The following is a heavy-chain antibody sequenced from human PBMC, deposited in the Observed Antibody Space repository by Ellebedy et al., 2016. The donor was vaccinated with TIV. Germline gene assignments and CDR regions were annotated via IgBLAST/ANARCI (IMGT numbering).Heavy chain of an antibody. CDR2: ISGSGGST. D-gene: IGHD6-19*01. CDR1: GFTFSSYA. V-gene: IGHV3-23*01. J-gene: IGHJ4*02. Sequence: GESLKISXAASGFTFSSYAMSWVRQAPGKGLEWVSAISGSGGSTYYADSVKGRFTISRDNSKNTLYLQMNSLRAEDTAVYYCASSIAVAGKRFDYWGQGTLVTVSS. CDR3: ASSIAVAGKRFDY.